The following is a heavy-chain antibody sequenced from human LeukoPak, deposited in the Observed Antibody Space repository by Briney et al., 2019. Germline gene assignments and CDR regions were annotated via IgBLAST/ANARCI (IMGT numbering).Heavy chain of an antibody. Sequence: PSETLSLTCAVSGGSISSGGYSWSWIRQPPGKGLEWIGYIYHSGSTYYNPSLKSRVTISVDTSKNQFSLKLSSVTAADTAVYYCARQEYYYDSSGYSIFDYWGQGTLVTVSS. V-gene: IGHV4-30-2*03. CDR2: IYHSGST. J-gene: IGHJ4*02. CDR1: GGSISSGGYS. CDR3: ARQEYYYDSSGYSIFDY. D-gene: IGHD3-22*01.